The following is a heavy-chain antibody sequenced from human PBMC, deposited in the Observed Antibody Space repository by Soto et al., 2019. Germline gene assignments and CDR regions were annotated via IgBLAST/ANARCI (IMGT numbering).Heavy chain of an antibody. CDR3: ARGYCSSTSCPPQDAFDI. Sequence: SLRLSCAASGFTFSSYWMSWVRQAPGKGLEWVANIKQDGSEKYYVDSVKGRFTNYRDNAKNSLYLQMNSLRAEDTAVYYCARGYCSSTSCPPQDAFDIWGQGTMVTVSS. CDR2: IKQDGSEK. CDR1: GFTFSSYW. J-gene: IGHJ3*02. V-gene: IGHV3-7*01. D-gene: IGHD2-2*01.